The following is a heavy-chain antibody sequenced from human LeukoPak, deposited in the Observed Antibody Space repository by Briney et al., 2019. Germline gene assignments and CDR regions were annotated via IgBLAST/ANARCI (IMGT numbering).Heavy chain of an antibody. CDR2: ISAYNGNT. J-gene: IGHJ6*02. CDR3: ARVKQQLVLNYYYGMDV. Sequence: ASVKVSCKASGYTFTSYGISWVRQAPGQGLEWMGWISAYNGNTNYAQKLQGRVTMTTDTSTSTAYMELRSLRSDDTAVYYCARVKQQLVLNYYYGMDVWGQGTTVTVSS. V-gene: IGHV1-18*01. CDR1: GYTFTSYG. D-gene: IGHD6-13*01.